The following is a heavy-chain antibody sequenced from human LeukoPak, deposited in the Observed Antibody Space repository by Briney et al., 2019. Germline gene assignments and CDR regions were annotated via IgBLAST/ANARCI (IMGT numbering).Heavy chain of an antibody. D-gene: IGHD2-2*01. J-gene: IGHJ4*02. CDR2: INPNSGGT. V-gene: IGHV1-2*02. Sequence: GASVKVSCKASGYTFTGYYMHWVRQAPGQGLEWMGWINPNSGGTNYAQKFQGRVTMTRDTSISTAYMELSRLRSDDTAVYYCARDAQVVVPASMGDWGQGTLVTVSS. CDR1: GYTFTGYY. CDR3: ARDAQVVVPASMGD.